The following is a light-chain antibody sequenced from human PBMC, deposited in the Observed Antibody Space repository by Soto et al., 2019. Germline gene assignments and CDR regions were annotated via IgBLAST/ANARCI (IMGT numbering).Light chain of an antibody. CDR1: QSVSRS. CDR2: DAS. Sequence: EIVLTQSPVTLSLSPGERATLSCRASQSVSRSLAWYQQKPGQAPRLLVYDASNRATGIPARFSGSGSGTDFTLTISSLEPEDFAVYYCQQRSNWPPVFGGGTKVDIK. V-gene: IGKV3-11*01. CDR3: QQRSNWPPV. J-gene: IGKJ4*01.